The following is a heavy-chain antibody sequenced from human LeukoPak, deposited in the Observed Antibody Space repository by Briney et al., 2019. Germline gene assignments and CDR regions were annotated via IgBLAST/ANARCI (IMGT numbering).Heavy chain of an antibody. Sequence: GGSLRLSCAASGFTVSSNHMSWVRQAPGKGLEWVSVIYTGGETYYADSVKGRFTISRDNFKNTLYLQMNSLRAEDTAVYYCAKALAVQYYNVIGNSRSPVDYWGQGTLVTVSS. V-gene: IGHV3-53*01. CDR1: GFTVSSNH. J-gene: IGHJ4*02. D-gene: IGHD3-10*01. CDR2: IYTGGET. CDR3: AKALAVQYYNVIGNSRSPVDY.